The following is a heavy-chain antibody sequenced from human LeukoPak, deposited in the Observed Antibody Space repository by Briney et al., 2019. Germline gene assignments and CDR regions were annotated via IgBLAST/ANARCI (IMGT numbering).Heavy chain of an antibody. J-gene: IGHJ4*02. Sequence: ASETLSLTCTVSGGYISSSSYYWGWIRQPPGKGLEWIGTIYYSGSTYYNPSLKSRVTISVDTSKNQFSLKLSSVTAADTAVYYCARLGSGNYLSPVNYWGQGTLVTVSS. CDR1: GGYISSSSYY. CDR2: IYYSGST. CDR3: ARLGSGNYLSPVNY. V-gene: IGHV4-39*01. D-gene: IGHD1-26*01.